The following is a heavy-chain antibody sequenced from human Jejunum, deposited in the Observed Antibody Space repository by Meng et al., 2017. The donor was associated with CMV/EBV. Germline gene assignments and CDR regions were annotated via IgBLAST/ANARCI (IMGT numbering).Heavy chain of an antibody. J-gene: IGHJ4*02. D-gene: IGHD3-10*01. CDR2: ISHDGASQ. V-gene: IGHV3-30*09. CDR1: LTFRSYG. CDR3: AGEYQLLNTPYFEY. Sequence: LTFRSYGMHWVRQAPGKGLEWVATISHDGASQYYADSVRGRFAISRDNSKNTLFLQLSSLRTEDTGVYYCAGEYQLLNTPYFEYWGQGTRVTVSS.